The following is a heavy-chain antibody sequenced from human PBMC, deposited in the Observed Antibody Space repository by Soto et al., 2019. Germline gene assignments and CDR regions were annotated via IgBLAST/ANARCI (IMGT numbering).Heavy chain of an antibody. V-gene: IGHV2-5*02. J-gene: IGHJ4*02. CDR3: AHRPSYCSGGSAYSGFDY. Sequence: QITLKESGPTLVKPTQTLTLTCTFSGFSLSTSGVGVGWIRQPPGKALEWLALIYWDDDKRYSPSLKSRLTITNNTSKNQVVLTITKMDSVDTATYYCAHRPSYCSGGSAYSGFDYWGQGNLVTVSS. CDR2: IYWDDDK. CDR1: GFSLSTSGVG. D-gene: IGHD2-15*01.